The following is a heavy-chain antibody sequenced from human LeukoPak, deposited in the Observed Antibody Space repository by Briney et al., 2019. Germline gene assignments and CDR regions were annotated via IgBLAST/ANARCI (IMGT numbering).Heavy chain of an antibody. CDR2: IYSGGST. V-gene: IGHV3-53*01. CDR3: ARALRPAAGYDAFDI. Sequence: PGGSLRLSCAASGFTVSRNYMNWVGQAPGKGLEWVSVIYSGGSTYYADSVKGRFTISRDNSKNTLYLQMNSLRAEDTAVYYCARALRPAAGYDAFDIWGQGTMVTVSS. J-gene: IGHJ3*02. CDR1: GFTVSRNY. D-gene: IGHD6-13*01.